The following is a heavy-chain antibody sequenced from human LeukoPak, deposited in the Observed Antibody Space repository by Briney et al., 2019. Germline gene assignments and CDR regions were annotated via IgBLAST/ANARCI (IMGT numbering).Heavy chain of an antibody. CDR1: GFNFYAYS. D-gene: IGHD6-13*01. CDR2: IDSASNFI. CDR3: ARGVACTAAWYEVGGWRTPES. J-gene: IGHJ5*02. Sequence: GGSLRLSCAASGFNFYAYSMTWVRQAPGKGLEWVSSIDSASNFIYYRESVEGRFSISRDNAKNSLFLQMNSLRVEDTAVYYCARGVACTAAWYEVGGWRTPESWGQGTLVTVSS. V-gene: IGHV3-21*04.